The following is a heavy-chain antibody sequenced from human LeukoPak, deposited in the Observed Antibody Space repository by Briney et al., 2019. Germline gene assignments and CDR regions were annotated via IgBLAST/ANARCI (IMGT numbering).Heavy chain of an antibody. J-gene: IGHJ1*01. CDR3: ARGATYYDFWSGPYPFQH. CDR2: IIPIFGTA. Sequence: ASVKVSRKASGGTFSSYAISWVRQAPGQGLEWMGGIIPIFGTANYAQKFQGRVTITTDESTSTAYMELSSLRSEDTAVYYCARGATYYDFWSGPYPFQHWGQGTLVTVSS. D-gene: IGHD3-3*01. CDR1: GGTFSSYA. V-gene: IGHV1-69*05.